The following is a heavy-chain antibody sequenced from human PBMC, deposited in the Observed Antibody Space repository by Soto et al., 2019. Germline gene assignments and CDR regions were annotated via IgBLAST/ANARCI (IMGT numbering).Heavy chain of an antibody. D-gene: IGHD2-15*01. V-gene: IGHV4-39*01. CDR1: GGSISRTSYY. CDR3: ARQATSGLSFDY. Sequence: ASETLSLTCTVSGGSISRTSYYWGWIRQPSCKGLEWIGSIFYSGYTYYSPSLKSRVSISVDTSKNQFSLKLNSVTATDTAVYYCARQATSGLSFDYWGQGXLVTVYS. J-gene: IGHJ4*02. CDR2: IFYSGYT.